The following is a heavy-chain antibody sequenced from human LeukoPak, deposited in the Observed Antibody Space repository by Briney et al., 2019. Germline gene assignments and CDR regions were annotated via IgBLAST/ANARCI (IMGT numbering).Heavy chain of an antibody. V-gene: IGHV4-34*01. D-gene: IGHD2-15*01. CDR3: ARSGYCSGGSCYSTPNLKTLYYFDY. CDR2: INHSGST. Sequence: PSETLSLTCAVYGGSFSGYYWSWIRQPPGKGLEWIGEINHSGSTNYNPSLKSRVTISVDTSKNQFSLKLSSVTAADTAVYYCARSGYCSGGSCYSTPNLKTLYYFDYWGQGTLVTVSS. CDR1: GGSFSGYY. J-gene: IGHJ4*02.